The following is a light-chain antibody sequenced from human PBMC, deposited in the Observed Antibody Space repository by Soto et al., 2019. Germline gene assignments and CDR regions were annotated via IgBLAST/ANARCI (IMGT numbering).Light chain of an antibody. J-gene: IGKJ2*01. Sequence: ETVLTQSPGTLSLSPGERATLSCRASQSLSSNYLAWYQQKPGQAPRLLIYGASSRATGIPDRLSGSGSGTDFTLTISRLELEDFAVYYCQQYGSSVRTLGQGTKLEIK. CDR2: GAS. CDR3: QQYGSSVRT. CDR1: QSLSSNY. V-gene: IGKV3-20*01.